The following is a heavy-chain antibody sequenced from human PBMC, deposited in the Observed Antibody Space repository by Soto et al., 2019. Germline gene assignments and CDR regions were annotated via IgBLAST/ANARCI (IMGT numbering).Heavy chain of an antibody. CDR3: ATGSRKYSISLYARWWDP. CDR1: GGSISSSSYY. Sequence: YLTCTVSGGSISSSSYYWGWIRQPPGKGLEWIGSIYYSGSTYYNPSLKSRVTISVDTSKNQFSLKLSSVTAAGTAVYYCATGSRKYSISLYARWWDPWCRVTMVTDS. V-gene: IGHV4-39*01. D-gene: IGHD6-13*01. CDR2: IYYSGST. J-gene: IGHJ5*02.